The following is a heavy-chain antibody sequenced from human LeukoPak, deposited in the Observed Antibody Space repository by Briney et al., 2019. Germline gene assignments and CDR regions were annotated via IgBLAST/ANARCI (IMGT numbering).Heavy chain of an antibody. CDR2: INPNSGGT. J-gene: IGHJ4*02. D-gene: IGHD4-17*01. CDR1: GYTFTGYY. V-gene: IGHV1-2*02. Sequence: ASVKVSCKASGYTFTGYYMHWVRQAPGQGLEWMGWINPNSGGTNYAQKFQGRVTMTRDTSTSTAYMDLSSLRSEDTAVYYCARKTKVTGHFYFDYWGQGTLVTVSS. CDR3: ARKTKVTGHFYFDY.